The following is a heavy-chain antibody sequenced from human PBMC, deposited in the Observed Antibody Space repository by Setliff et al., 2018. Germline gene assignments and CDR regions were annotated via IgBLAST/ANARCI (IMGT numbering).Heavy chain of an antibody. CDR2: ISYDGSNK. CDR3: ARDLFRTPQQVLYYYYYGMDV. V-gene: IGHV3-30-3*01. D-gene: IGHD3-3*01. Sequence: SLRLSCAASGFTFSSNAVTWVRQAPGEGLEWVAVISYDGSNKYYADSVKGRFTISRDNSKNTLYLQMNSLRAEDTAVYYCARDLFRTPQQVLYYYYYGMDVWGQGTTVTVSS. CDR1: GFTFSSNA. J-gene: IGHJ6*02.